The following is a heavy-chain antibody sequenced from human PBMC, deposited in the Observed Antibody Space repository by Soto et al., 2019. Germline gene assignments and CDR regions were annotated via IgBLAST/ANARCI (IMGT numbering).Heavy chain of an antibody. CDR1: GGSFSGYY. V-gene: IGHV4-34*01. D-gene: IGHD3-3*01. Sequence: SETLSLTCAVYGGSFSGYYWSWIRQPPGKGLEWIGEINHSGNTNFNPSLRSRVTISVDSSKNQISLNLGSVTAADTAVFYCARRIGNYDFFDSWGLGTLVTVSS. CDR2: INHSGNT. CDR3: ARRIGNYDFFDS. J-gene: IGHJ4*02.